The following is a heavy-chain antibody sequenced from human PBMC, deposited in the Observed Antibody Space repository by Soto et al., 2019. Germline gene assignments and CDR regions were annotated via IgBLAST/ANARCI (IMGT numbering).Heavy chain of an antibody. D-gene: IGHD4-4*01. V-gene: IGHV3-33*01. CDR3: ARLEGGNTNYGGFDY. Sequence: QVQLVESGGGVVQPGRSLRLSCAASGFTFRSYGMHWVRQAPGKGLEWVAVIWYDGNTKYYADSVKGRFTISRDNSKNTMNLQMDSLRAGDTAIYYCARLEGGNTNYGGFDYWGQGVLVTVSS. CDR1: GFTFRSYG. J-gene: IGHJ4*02. CDR2: IWYDGNTK.